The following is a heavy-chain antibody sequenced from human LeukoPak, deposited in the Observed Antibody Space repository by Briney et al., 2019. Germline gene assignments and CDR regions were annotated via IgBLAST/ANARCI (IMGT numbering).Heavy chain of an antibody. V-gene: IGHV4-31*03. J-gene: IGHJ6*04. D-gene: IGHD6-13*01. CDR3: AREALVWGYYYYGMEV. Sequence: PSQTLSLTCTVSGGSISSGGYYWSWIRQHPGKGLEWIGYIYYSGSTYYNPSLKSRVTISVDTSKNQFSLKLSSVTAADTAVYYCAREALVWGYYYYGMEVWGKGTTVTVSS. CDR1: GGSISSGGYY. CDR2: IYYSGST.